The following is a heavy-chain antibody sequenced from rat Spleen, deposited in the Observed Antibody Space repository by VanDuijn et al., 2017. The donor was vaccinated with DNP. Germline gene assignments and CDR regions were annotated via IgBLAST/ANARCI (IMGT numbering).Heavy chain of an antibody. J-gene: IGHJ3*01. V-gene: IGHV5-20*01. CDR1: GFTFSDYY. Sequence: EVQLVESGGGLVQPGRSLKLSCAASGFTFSDYYMAWVRQAPTKGLEWVAYIRFDGGSAYYGDSVKGRFTISRANVKSTLYLQMNSLRSEDMATYYCAIYFYSGDNWFGYWGRGTLVTVSS. D-gene: IGHD1-1*01. CDR3: AIYFYSGDNWFGY. CDR2: IRFDGGSA.